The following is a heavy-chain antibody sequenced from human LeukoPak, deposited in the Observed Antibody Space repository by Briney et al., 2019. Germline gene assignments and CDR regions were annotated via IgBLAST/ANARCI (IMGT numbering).Heavy chain of an antibody. D-gene: IGHD4/OR15-4a*01. V-gene: IGHV4-4*02. J-gene: IGHJ5*02. CDR3: ARARANYGPRDNWFDP. CDR2: IYHSGST. CDR1: GGSISSSNW. Sequence: PSETLSLTCAVSGGSISSSNWWSWVRQPPGKGLEWIGEIYHSGSTNYNPSLKSRVTISVDKSKNQFSLKLSSVTAADTAVYYCARARANYGPRDNWFDPWGQGTLVTASS.